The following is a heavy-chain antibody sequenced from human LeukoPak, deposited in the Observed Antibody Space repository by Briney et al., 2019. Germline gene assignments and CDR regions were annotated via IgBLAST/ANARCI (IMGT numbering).Heavy chain of an antibody. CDR3: AKDHRGTTYYFDY. CDR1: GFTFSSYG. CDR2: IRYDGSNK. V-gene: IGHV3-30*02. J-gene: IGHJ4*02. Sequence: GGSLRLSCAASGFTFSSYGMHWVRQAPGKGLEWVAFIRYDGSNKYYADSVRGRFTISRDNSKNTLFLQMNSLRAEDTAVYYCAKDHRGTTYYFDYWGQGTLVTVSS. D-gene: IGHD2/OR15-2a*01.